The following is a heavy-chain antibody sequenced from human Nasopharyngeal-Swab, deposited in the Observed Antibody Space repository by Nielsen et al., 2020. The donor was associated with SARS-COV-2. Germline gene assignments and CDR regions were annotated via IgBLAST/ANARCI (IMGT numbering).Heavy chain of an antibody. CDR3: ARARDLPYYYYGMDV. Sequence: SETLSLTCTVSGGSISSGGYYWSWIRQHPGKGLEWIGYIYYSGSTYYNPSLKSRVTISVDTSKNQFSLKLSSVTAADTAVYYCARARDLPYYYYGMDVWGQGTTVTVSS. CDR2: IYYSGST. V-gene: IGHV4-31*03. D-gene: IGHD3/OR15-3a*01. CDR1: GGSISSGGYY. J-gene: IGHJ6*02.